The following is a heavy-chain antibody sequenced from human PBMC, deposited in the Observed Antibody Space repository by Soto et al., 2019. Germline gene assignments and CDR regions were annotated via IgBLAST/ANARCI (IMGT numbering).Heavy chain of an antibody. CDR3: ATGGVTYGELIVY. CDR2: INSDGSTT. CDR1: GFTLSGSW. Sequence: EVVLVESGGGLVQPGGSLRLSCAASGFTLSGSWMHWIRQAPGKGLVWVSHINSDGSTTNYADSVKGRFTISRDNTKNTLYLQMHSLRAEDTAVYYCATGGVTYGELIVYWGQGTLVTVSS. J-gene: IGHJ4*02. D-gene: IGHD3-10*01. V-gene: IGHV3-74*01.